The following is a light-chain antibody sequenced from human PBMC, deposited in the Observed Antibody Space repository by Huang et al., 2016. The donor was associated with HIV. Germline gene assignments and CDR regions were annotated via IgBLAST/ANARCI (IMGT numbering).Light chain of an antibody. CDR1: QDITNY. CDR3: QHYDNLLPLT. V-gene: IGKV1-33*01. J-gene: IGKJ4*01. Sequence: DIQMTQSPSSLSASIGDRVTITCQASQDITNYLVWYQQKPGKAPKLLIYHASRLEAGVPSRFSGSGSVTYFTFTISSLQPEDVATYYCQHYDNLLPLTFGGGTKVEI. CDR2: HAS.